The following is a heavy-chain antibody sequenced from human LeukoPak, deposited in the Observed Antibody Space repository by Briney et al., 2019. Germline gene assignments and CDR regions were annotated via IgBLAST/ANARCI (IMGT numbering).Heavy chain of an antibody. CDR1: GDSITRSSFY. CDR3: ARSLHDYSSSSRGRYYYYHMDV. CDR2: IYYSGST. Sequence: SETLSLTCTVSGDSITRSSFYWGWIRQPPGKGLEWIGSIYYSGSTYYNPSLKSRVTISVDTAQNQFSLKLSSVPAADTAVYYCARSLHDYSSSSRGRYYYYHMDVWGKGTTVTVS. D-gene: IGHD6-6*01. V-gene: IGHV4-39*01. J-gene: IGHJ6*03.